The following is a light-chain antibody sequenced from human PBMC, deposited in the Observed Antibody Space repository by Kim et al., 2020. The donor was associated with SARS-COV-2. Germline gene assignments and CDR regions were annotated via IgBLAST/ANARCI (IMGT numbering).Light chain of an antibody. CDR1: SSDVGGYNY. V-gene: IGLV2-14*03. CDR3: SSYRSSTTLGV. J-gene: IGLJ1*01. Sequence: QSALTQPASVSGSTGQSITISCNGTSSDVGGYNYVSWYQHHPGKAPKLMIYDVSKRPSGASNRFSGSKSGNTASLTISGLQAEDEPDYYCSSYRSSTTLGVFGTGTKVTVL. CDR2: DVS.